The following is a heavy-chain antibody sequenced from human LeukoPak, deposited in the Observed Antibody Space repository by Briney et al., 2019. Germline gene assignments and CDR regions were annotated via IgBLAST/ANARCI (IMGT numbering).Heavy chain of an antibody. J-gene: IGHJ5*02. CDR2: ISAYNGNT. V-gene: IGHV1-18*01. CDR3: ARDQGTPYQLLYAWVDP. D-gene: IGHD2-2*02. CDR1: GYTFTGYG. Sequence: ASVKVSCKASGYTFTGYGISWVRQAPRQGLEWMGWISAYNGNTNYAQKLQGRVTMTTDTSTSTAYMELRSLRSDDTAVYYCARDQGTPYQLLYAWVDPWGQGTLVTVSS.